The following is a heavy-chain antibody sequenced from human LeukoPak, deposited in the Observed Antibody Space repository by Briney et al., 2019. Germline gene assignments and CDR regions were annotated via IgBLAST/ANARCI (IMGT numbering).Heavy chain of an antibody. D-gene: IGHD4-17*01. J-gene: IGHJ3*02. CDR2: IIPIFGTA. V-gene: IGHV1-69*05. CDR3: ARVGEYGDYVGDDAFDI. Sequence: SVKVSCKASGGTFSSYAISWVRQAPGQGLEWMGRIIPIFGTANYAQKFQGRVTITTDESTSTAYMELSSLRSEDTAVYYCARVGEYGDYVGDDAFDIWGQGTMVTVPS. CDR1: GGTFSSYA.